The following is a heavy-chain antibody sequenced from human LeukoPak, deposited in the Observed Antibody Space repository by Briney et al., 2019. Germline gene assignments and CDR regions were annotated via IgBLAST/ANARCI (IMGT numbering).Heavy chain of an antibody. CDR2: VNFHGTS. CDR3: ARVVSQAAPDWYMDV. CDR1: GYAIGSSHY. Sequence: PSETLSLTCDVSGYAIGSSHYWGRIRQPPGRGLQWIGHVNFHGTSAYNASLRGRVTISIEASKNRFSLRLTSVTGADAAIYYCARVVSQAAPDWYMDVWGGGTVVIVSS. D-gene: IGHD2-21*01. J-gene: IGHJ2*01. V-gene: IGHV4-38-2*01.